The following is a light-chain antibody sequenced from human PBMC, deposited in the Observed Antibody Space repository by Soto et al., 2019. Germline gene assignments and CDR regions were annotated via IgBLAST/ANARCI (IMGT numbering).Light chain of an antibody. V-gene: IGKV3-20*01. CDR2: GAS. CDR3: QQYGSSGT. J-gene: IGKJ1*01. Sequence: EVMLAQSPGTLSLYQGERATLSCRASQSVSNNYLAWYQQKPGQAPRLLIYGASNRATGIPDRFSGSGSGTDFTLTISRLEPEDFAVYYCQQYGSSGTFGQGTKVDIK. CDR1: QSVSNNY.